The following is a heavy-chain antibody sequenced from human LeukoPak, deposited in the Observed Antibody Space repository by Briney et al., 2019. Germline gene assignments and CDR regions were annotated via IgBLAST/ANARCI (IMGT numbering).Heavy chain of an antibody. V-gene: IGHV4-59*01. J-gene: IGHJ6*02. D-gene: IGHD2-2*01. CDR1: GGSISSYY. CDR3: ARDSRYCNSISCYGRPGYYGLDV. CDR2: IYYSGIT. Sequence: SETLSLTRTVSGGSISSYYWSWIRQPPGNELEWIGYIYYSGITNYNPSLKSRVTMSVDTSKNQFSLNLSTVTAADTAVYYCARDSRYCNSISCYGRPGYYGLDVWGQGTTVTVSS.